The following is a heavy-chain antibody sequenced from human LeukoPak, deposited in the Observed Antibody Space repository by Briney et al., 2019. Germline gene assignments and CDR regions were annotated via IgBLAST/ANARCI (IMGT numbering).Heavy chain of an antibody. CDR2: INSDGTST. Sequence: GGSLRLSCVASGFTFSSYWMHWVRQDPVKGLVWVSRINSDGTSTTYADSVKGRFTISRDSAEKTVYLQMDSLTADDSAVYYCARDVDFDYWGQGTLVTVSS. J-gene: IGHJ4*02. CDR1: GFTFSSYW. CDR3: ARDVDFDY. V-gene: IGHV3-74*01.